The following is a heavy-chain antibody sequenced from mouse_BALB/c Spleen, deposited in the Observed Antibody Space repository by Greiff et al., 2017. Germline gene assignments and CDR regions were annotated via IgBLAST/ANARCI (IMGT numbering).Heavy chain of an antibody. Sequence: EVQLQQSGPELVKPGASVKISCKASGYSFTGYFMNWVMQSHGKSLEWIGRINPYNGDTFYNQKFKGKATLTVDKSSSTAHMELRSLASEDSAVYYCARWEFYRSYAMDYWGQGTSVTVSS. CDR3: ARWEFYRSYAMDY. J-gene: IGHJ4*01. CDR1: GYSFTGYF. CDR2: INPYNGDT. V-gene: IGHV1-20*02. D-gene: IGHD2-14*01.